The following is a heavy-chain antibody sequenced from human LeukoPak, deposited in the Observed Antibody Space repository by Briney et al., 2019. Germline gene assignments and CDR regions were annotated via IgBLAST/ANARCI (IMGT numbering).Heavy chain of an antibody. CDR1: GFTFDDYA. Sequence: PGGSLRLSCAASGFTFDDYAMHWVRQAPGKGLEWVSGISWNSGSIGYADSVKGRFTISRDNAKNSLYLQMNSLRAEDTALYYCAKDIGRSAAAALNYYYYYGMDVWGQGTTVTVSS. V-gene: IGHV3-9*01. CDR2: ISWNSGSI. J-gene: IGHJ6*02. D-gene: IGHD6-13*01. CDR3: AKDIGRSAAAALNYYYYYGMDV.